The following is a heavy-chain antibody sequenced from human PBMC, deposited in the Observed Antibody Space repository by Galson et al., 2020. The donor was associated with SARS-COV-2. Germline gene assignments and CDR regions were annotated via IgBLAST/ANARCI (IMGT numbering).Heavy chain of an antibody. J-gene: IGHJ3*02. CDR2: IWYDGSNK. V-gene: IGHV3-33*01. D-gene: IGHD3-22*01. CDR3: ATGTADYYDSSGYYDDAFDI. Sequence: QLGESLKISCAASGFTFSSYGMHWVRQAPGKGLEWVAVIWYDGSNKYYADSVKGRFTISRDNSKNTLYLQMNSLRAEDTAVYYCATGTADYYDSSGYYDDAFDIWGQGTMVTVSS. CDR1: GFTFSSYG.